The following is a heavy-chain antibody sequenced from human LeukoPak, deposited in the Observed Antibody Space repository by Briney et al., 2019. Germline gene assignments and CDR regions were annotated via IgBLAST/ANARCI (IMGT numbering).Heavy chain of an antibody. CDR3: GHGSGSPYAFDI. CDR1: GGSFSSYY. D-gene: IGHD3-10*01. V-gene: IGHV4-59*01. CDR2: FYYSGST. Sequence: SETLSLTCTVSGGSFSSYYWSWIRQPPGKGLEWIGFFYYSGSTNYNPSLKSRVTISVDTSKNQFSLKLSSVTAADTAVYYCGHGSGSPYAFDIWGQGTMVTVSS. J-gene: IGHJ3*02.